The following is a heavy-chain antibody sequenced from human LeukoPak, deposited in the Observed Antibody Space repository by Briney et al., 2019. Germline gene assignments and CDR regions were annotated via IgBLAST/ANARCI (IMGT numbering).Heavy chain of an antibody. J-gene: IGHJ4*02. CDR2: INLSGGST. D-gene: IGHD2-8*01. V-gene: IGHV1-46*01. CDR1: GYTFTSYH. Sequence: ASVKVSCKASGYTFTSYHMHWVRQAPGQGLEWMGKINLSGGSTTYAQKFQGRVTMTRDTATSTVYMELSSLRSEDTAVYYCARDYVDDIPMIKDYWGQGTLVTVSS. CDR3: ARDYVDDIPMIKDY.